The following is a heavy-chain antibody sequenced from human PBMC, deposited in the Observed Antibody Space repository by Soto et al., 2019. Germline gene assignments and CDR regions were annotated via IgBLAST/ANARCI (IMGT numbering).Heavy chain of an antibody. J-gene: IGHJ6*02. Sequence: PGGSLRLSCAASGFTFSSYAMSWVRQAPGKGLEWVSAISGSGGSTYYADPVKGRFTISRDNSKNTLYLQMNSLRAEDTAVYYCAKVTESSGWYNSDYYYYYGMDVWGQGTTVTVSS. CDR1: GFTFSSYA. V-gene: IGHV3-23*01. CDR3: AKVTESSGWYNSDYYYYYGMDV. CDR2: ISGSGGST. D-gene: IGHD6-19*01.